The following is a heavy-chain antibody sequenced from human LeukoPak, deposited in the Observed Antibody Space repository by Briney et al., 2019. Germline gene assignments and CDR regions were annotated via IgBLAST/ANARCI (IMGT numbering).Heavy chain of an antibody. Sequence: GGSLRLSCAASGFTFDDYAMHWVRHAPGKGLEWVSGISWNSDNIGYADSVKGRFTISRDNAKNSLYLQMNSLRAEDTALYYCAKDRYSSSRRLDYWGQGTLVTVSS. D-gene: IGHD6-13*01. CDR1: GFTFDDYA. CDR2: ISWNSDNI. CDR3: AKDRYSSSRRLDY. V-gene: IGHV3-9*01. J-gene: IGHJ4*02.